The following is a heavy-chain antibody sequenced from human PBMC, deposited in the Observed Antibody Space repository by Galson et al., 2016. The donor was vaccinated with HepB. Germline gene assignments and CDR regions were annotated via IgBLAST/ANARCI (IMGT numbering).Heavy chain of an antibody. V-gene: IGHV1-2*04. Sequence: SVKVSCKASGYTFTGYYIHWVRQAPGQGLKWMGWINPNSGGTKYAQKFQGWATMTRDTSISTAYMELSRLRSDDTAVYYCARDYYFGMDFWGQGTTVTVSS. CDR2: INPNSGGT. CDR3: ARDYYFGMDF. CDR1: GYTFTGYY. J-gene: IGHJ6*02.